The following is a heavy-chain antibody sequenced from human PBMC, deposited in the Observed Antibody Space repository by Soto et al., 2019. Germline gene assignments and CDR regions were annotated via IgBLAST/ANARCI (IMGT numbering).Heavy chain of an antibody. Sequence: ASVKVSCKASGYTLTSYGISWVRQAPGQGLEWMGWISAYNGNTNYAQKLQGRVTMTTDTSTSTAYMELRSLRSDDTAVYYCARDLLRFLEWLFYPDYYYGMDVWGQGTTVTVSS. D-gene: IGHD3-3*01. J-gene: IGHJ6*02. CDR1: GYTLTSYG. CDR3: ARDLLRFLEWLFYPDYYYGMDV. CDR2: ISAYNGNT. V-gene: IGHV1-18*01.